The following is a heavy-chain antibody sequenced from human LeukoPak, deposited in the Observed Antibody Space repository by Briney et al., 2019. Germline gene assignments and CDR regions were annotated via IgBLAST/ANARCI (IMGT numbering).Heavy chain of an antibody. D-gene: IGHD3-9*01. CDR2: ISSSSSYI. V-gene: IGHV3-21*01. Sequence: PGGSLRLSCAASGFTFSSYSMNWVRQAPGKGLEWVSSISSSSSYIYYADSVKGRFTISRDNAKNSLYLQMNSLRAEDTAVYYCARDAPGYDILTGYYLADWYFDLWGRGTLVTVSS. CDR3: ARDAPGYDILTGYYLADWYFDL. CDR1: GFTFSSYS. J-gene: IGHJ2*01.